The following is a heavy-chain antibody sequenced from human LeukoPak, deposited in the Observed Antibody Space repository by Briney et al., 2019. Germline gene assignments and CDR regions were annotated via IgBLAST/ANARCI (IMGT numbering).Heavy chain of an antibody. Sequence: RSLRLSCAASGFTFSSYAMHWVRQAPGKGLEWVAVISYDGSNKYYADSVKGRFTISRDNSKNTLYLQMNSLRAEDTAVYYCARDSGSSYYSEYFQHWGQGTLVTVSS. CDR2: ISYDGSNK. V-gene: IGHV3-30-3*01. J-gene: IGHJ1*01. CDR1: GFTFSSYA. D-gene: IGHD6-13*01. CDR3: ARDSGSSYYSEYFQH.